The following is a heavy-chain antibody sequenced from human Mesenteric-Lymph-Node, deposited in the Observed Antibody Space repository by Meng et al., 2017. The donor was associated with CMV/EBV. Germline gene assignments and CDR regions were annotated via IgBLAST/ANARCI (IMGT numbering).Heavy chain of an antibody. CDR1: GGSISSGGYY. CDR3: ASIADYYDSKSVDY. V-gene: IGHV4-31*03. J-gene: IGHJ4*02. CDR2: TYYSGSA. D-gene: IGHD3-22*01. Sequence: SETLSLTCTVSGGSISSGGYYWSWIRQHPGKVLEWIGNTYYSGSAWYNPSLKSRVTISVDTSKNQFSLKLSSVTAADTAVYYCASIADYYDSKSVDYWGQGTLVTVSS.